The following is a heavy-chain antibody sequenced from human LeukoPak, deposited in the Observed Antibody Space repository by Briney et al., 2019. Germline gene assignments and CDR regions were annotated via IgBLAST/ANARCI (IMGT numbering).Heavy chain of an antibody. D-gene: IGHD4-17*01. V-gene: IGHV4-39*07. J-gene: IGHJ6*03. Sequence: SETLSLTCTVSGGSISSSSYYWGWIRQPPGKGLEWIGSIYYSGSTYYNPSLKSRVTMSVDTSKNQFSLKLSSVTAADTAVYYCARGNFEYGDPFHIGSGYYYYYMDVWGKGTTVTVSS. CDR2: IYYSGST. CDR3: ARGNFEYGDPFHIGSGYYYYYMDV. CDR1: GGSISSSSYY.